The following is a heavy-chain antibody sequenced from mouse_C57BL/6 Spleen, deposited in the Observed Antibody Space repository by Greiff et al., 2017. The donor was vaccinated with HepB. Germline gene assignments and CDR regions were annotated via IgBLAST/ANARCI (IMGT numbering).Heavy chain of an antibody. D-gene: IGHD3-2*02. CDR1: EYEFPSHD. CDR3: ARQASSGPWFAY. Sequence: EVKVEESGGGLVQPGESLKLSCESNEYEFPSHDMSWVRKTPEKRLELVAAINSDGGSTYYPDTMERRFIISRDNTKKTLYLQMSSLRSEDTALYYCARQASSGPWFAYWGQGTLVTVSA. CDR2: INSDGGST. J-gene: IGHJ3*01. V-gene: IGHV5-2*03.